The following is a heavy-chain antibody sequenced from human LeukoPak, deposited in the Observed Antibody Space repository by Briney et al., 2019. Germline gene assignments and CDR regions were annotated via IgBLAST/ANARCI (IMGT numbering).Heavy chain of an antibody. J-gene: IGHJ4*02. CDR2: ISTSGST. CDR3: ARKVSGAHVDY. D-gene: IGHD5/OR15-5a*01. Sequence: PGGSLRLSCAASGFTFRSYAMSWVRQAPGKGLEWVSAISTSGSTFYADSVKGRFAMSRDNSKNTLDLQMNSLRAEDTAVYYCARKVSGAHVDYWGQGTLVTVSS. CDR1: GFTFRSYA. V-gene: IGHV3-23*01.